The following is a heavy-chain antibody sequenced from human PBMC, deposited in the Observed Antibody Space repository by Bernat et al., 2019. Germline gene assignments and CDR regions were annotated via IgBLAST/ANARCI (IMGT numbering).Heavy chain of an antibody. J-gene: IGHJ4*02. CDR2: INSDGSST. V-gene: IGHV3-74*02. CDR3: ARGPPSNIAVAGTSGY. D-gene: IGHD6-19*01. Sequence: EVQLVESGGGLVQPGGSLRLSCAASGFTFSSYWMHWVRQAPGKGLVWVSRINSDGSSTSYADSVKGRFTISRENAKNTLYLQMHSLRAEDTAVYYFARGPPSNIAVAGTSGYWGQGTLVTVSS. CDR1: GFTFSSYW.